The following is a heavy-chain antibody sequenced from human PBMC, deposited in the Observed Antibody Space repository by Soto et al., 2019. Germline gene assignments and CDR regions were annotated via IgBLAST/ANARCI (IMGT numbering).Heavy chain of an antibody. CDR1: GYTFTGYY. V-gene: IGHV1-2*02. CDR2: INPNSGGT. CDR3: VRKDIVAVITARDNWFDP. D-gene: IGHD2-15*01. Sequence: ASVKVSCKASGYTFTGYYTHWVRQAPGQGLEWMGWINPNSGGTNYAQKFQGRVSMTRDTSISTAYMELSRLRSDDTAVYYCVRKDIVAVITARDNWFDPWGQGTLVTVPA. J-gene: IGHJ5*02.